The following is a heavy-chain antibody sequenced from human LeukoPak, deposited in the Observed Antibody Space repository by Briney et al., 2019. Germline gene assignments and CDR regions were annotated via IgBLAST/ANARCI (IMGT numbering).Heavy chain of an antibody. D-gene: IGHD3-10*01. Sequence: GGSLRLSCAASGFSFSDYTMNWVRQAPGNGLEWVSSISYSSSYIYYVDSLKGRFTISRDNDKNSLYLQMDSLRIEDTAVYYCARDGRFGEFDSWGQGTLVTVSS. CDR2: ISYSSSYI. CDR3: ARDGRFGEFDS. V-gene: IGHV3-21*01. J-gene: IGHJ4*02. CDR1: GFSFSDYT.